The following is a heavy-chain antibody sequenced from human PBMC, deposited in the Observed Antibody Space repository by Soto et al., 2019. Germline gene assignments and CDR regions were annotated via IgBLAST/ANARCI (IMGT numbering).Heavy chain of an antibody. D-gene: IGHD1-26*01. Sequence: QLQLQESGSGLVKPSQTLSLTCAVSGGSISSGGYSWSWIRQPPGKGLEWIGYIYHSGSTYYNPSLMIRVIISVDRSKNQFSLKLSSVTAAVTAVYYCARRSSGSYQIDYWGQGTLVTVSS. CDR3: ARRSSGSYQIDY. CDR2: IYHSGST. V-gene: IGHV4-30-2*01. J-gene: IGHJ4*02. CDR1: GGSISSGGYS.